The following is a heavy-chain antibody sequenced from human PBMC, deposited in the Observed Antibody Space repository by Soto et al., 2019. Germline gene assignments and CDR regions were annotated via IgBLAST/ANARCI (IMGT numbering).Heavy chain of an antibody. CDR1: GYTFTSYG. CDR3: ATEIAVAVPGWGQERGY. D-gene: IGHD6-19*01. Sequence: ASVKVSCKASGYTFTSYGISWVRQAPGQGLEWMGWISAYNGNTNYAQKLQGRVTMTTDTSTSTAYMELRSLRSDDTAVYYCATEIAVAVPGWGQERGYWGQGTLVTVSS. CDR2: ISAYNGNT. V-gene: IGHV1-18*01. J-gene: IGHJ4*02.